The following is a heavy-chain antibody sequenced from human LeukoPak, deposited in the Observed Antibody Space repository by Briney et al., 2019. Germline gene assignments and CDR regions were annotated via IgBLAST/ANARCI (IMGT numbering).Heavy chain of an antibody. CDR1: GGSISSYY. D-gene: IGHD3-10*01. CDR2: IYYSGST. CDR3: ARDFGGLTMVRATVDYYYYMDV. Sequence: KPSETLSLTCTVSGGSISSYYWSWIRQPPGKGLEWIGYIYYSGSTNYNPSLKSRVTISVDASKNQFSLKLSSVTAADTAVYYCARDFGGLTMVRATVDYYYYMDVWGKGTTVTISS. J-gene: IGHJ6*03. V-gene: IGHV4-59*01.